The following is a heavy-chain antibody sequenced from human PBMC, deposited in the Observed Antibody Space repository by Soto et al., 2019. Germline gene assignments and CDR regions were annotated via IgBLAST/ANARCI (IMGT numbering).Heavy chain of an antibody. V-gene: IGHV3-33*01. CDR1: GFTFSNYA. CDR2: IWYDGSNK. Sequence: QVQLVESGGGVVQPGRSLRLSCVASGFTFSNYAMHWVRQAPGKGLEWVALIWYDGSNKYYADSVKGRFTISRDNPKNTLYLQMNNLRAEDTAVYSCAREAYSSGWYWFDPWGQGTLVTVSS. CDR3: AREAYSSGWYWFDP. J-gene: IGHJ5*02. D-gene: IGHD6-19*01.